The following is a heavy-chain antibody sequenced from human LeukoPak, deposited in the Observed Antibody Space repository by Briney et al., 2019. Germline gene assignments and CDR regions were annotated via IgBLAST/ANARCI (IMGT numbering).Heavy chain of an antibody. D-gene: IGHD3-22*01. CDR1: GFTVSTNY. V-gene: IGHV3-66*01. J-gene: IGHJ4*02. CDR3: ARSRSYYYDSTGYNLDY. Sequence: GGSLRLSCAASGFTVSTNYMSWVRQAPGKGLEWVSVIYSGGSTYYADSVKGRFTISRDNSKNTLYLQMNSLRAEDTAVYYCARSRSYYYDSTGYNLDYWGQGTLVTVSS. CDR2: IYSGGST.